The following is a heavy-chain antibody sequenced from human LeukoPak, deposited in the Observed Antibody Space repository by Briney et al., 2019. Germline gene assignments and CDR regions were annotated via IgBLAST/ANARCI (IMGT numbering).Heavy chain of an antibody. CDR3: ARDSAGNDY. CDR1: GFTFSTYW. V-gene: IGHV3-7*01. Sequence: GGSLRLSCAASGFTFSTYWMSWVRQAPGKGLEWVANIKQDGSEKYYVDSVKGRFTISRDNAENSLYLQMNSLRAEDTAMYYCARDSAGNDYWGQGTLVTVSS. J-gene: IGHJ4*02. D-gene: IGHD6-13*01. CDR2: IKQDGSEK.